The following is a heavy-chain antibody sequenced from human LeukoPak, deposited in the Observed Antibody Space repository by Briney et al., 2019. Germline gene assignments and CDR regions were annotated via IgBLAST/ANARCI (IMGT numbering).Heavy chain of an antibody. CDR2: IRYDGSNK. Sequence: GGSLRLSCAASGFTFSSYGMHWVRQAPGKGLEWVAFIRYDGSNKYYADSVKGRFTISRDNSKNTLYLQMNSLRAEDTAVYYCAHARGSGYSYGFDYWGQGTLVTVSS. D-gene: IGHD5-18*01. CDR3: AHARGSGYSYGFDY. CDR1: GFTFSSYG. V-gene: IGHV3-30*02. J-gene: IGHJ4*02.